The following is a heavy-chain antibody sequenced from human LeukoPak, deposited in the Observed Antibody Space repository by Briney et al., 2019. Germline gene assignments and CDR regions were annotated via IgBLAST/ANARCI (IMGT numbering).Heavy chain of an antibody. CDR2: INPNSGGT. CDR3: ARESQTYGYSYGTPPHY. J-gene: IGHJ4*02. Sequence: ASVKVSCKASGYTFTSYAMNWVRQAPGQGLEWMGWINPNSGGTNYAQKFQGRVTMTRDTSISTAYMELSRLRSDDTAVYYCARESQTYGYSYGTPPHYWGQGTLVTVSS. D-gene: IGHD5-18*01. CDR1: GYTFTSYA. V-gene: IGHV1-2*02.